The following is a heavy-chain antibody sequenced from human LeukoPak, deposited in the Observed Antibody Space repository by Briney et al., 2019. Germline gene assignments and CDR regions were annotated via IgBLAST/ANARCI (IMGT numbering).Heavy chain of an antibody. J-gene: IGHJ5*02. CDR3: VGGVLQGGGNWFDP. Sequence: ASVKVSCKTSGYTFTGYYMHWLRHAPGQGLEWMGRINPNSGGTYYAQMFQGRVTMTRDTSISTSYMELTSLISDDTAVYYCVGGVLQGGGNWFDPWGQGTLVTVSS. CDR1: GYTFTGYY. D-gene: IGHD3-16*01. CDR2: INPNSGGT. V-gene: IGHV1-2*06.